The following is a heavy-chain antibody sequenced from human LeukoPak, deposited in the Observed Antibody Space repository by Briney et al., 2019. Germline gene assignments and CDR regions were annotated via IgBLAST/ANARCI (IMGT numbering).Heavy chain of an antibody. V-gene: IGHV1-2*02. CDR3: ARDVRRNNSSHIDC. Sequence: ASVKVSCKASGYTFTAYYLHWVRQAPGQGLEWMGWINPSSGGTNYAQKFQGRVTMTRDTSINTTYMELSRLKSDDTAVYYCARDVRRNNSSHIDCWGQGALVTVSS. CDR1: GYTFTAYY. CDR2: INPSSGGT. J-gene: IGHJ4*02. D-gene: IGHD6-13*01.